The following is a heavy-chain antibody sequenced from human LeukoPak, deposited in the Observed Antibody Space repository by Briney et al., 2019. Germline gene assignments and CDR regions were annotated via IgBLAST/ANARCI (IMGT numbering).Heavy chain of an antibody. J-gene: IGHJ4*02. D-gene: IGHD6-6*01. CDR2: ISSSGSTI. CDR1: GFTFSSYE. CDR3: ARDYSSSSLDY. V-gene: IGHV3-48*03. Sequence: SGGSLRLSCAASGFTFSSYEMNWVRQAPGKGLEWVSYISSSGSTIYYADSVKGRFTISRDNAKSSLYLQMNSLRAEDTALYYCARDYSSSSLDYWGQGTLVTVSS.